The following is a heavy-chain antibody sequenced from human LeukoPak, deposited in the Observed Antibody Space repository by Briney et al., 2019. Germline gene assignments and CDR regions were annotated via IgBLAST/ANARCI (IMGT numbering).Heavy chain of an antibody. CDR1: GFSLSTSGVG. V-gene: IGHV2-5*01. D-gene: IGHD3-22*01. CDR2: IYWTDDK. CDR3: AHRGYYDSSGYTGARAFDI. Sequence: SVPTPVNPTQTLTVTCTFSGFSLSTSGVGVGWIRQPPGKALEWLALIYWTDDKRYSPSLKSRLTITKDTSKNQVVLTMTNMDPVDTATYYCAHRGYYDSSGYTGARAFDIWGQGTMVTVSS. J-gene: IGHJ3*02.